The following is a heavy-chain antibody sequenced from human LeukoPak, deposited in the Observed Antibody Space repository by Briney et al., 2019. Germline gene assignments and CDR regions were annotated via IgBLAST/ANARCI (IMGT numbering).Heavy chain of an antibody. CDR3: ARNHLRGSGIAARPLVY. D-gene: IGHD6-6*01. Sequence: ASVKVSCKASGYTFTGYYMHWVRQAPGQGLEWMGWINPNSGGTNYAQKFQGRVTMARDTSISTAYMELSRLRSDDTAVYYCARNHLRGSGIAARPLVYWGQGTLVTVSS. CDR1: GYTFTGYY. V-gene: IGHV1-2*02. CDR2: INPNSGGT. J-gene: IGHJ4*02.